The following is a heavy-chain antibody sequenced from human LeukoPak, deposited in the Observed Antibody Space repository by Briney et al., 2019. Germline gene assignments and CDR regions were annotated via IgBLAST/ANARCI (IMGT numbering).Heavy chain of an antibody. CDR3: AREHRAARPGGAFDI. CDR1: GFPFNSYW. J-gene: IGHJ3*02. D-gene: IGHD6-6*01. V-gene: IGHV3-7*01. Sequence: GGSLRLSCTASGFPFNSYWMTWLRQAPGKGLEWVANINQDGREKYYVDSVKGRFTISRDNAKNSLYLQMNSLRAEDTAIYYCAREHRAARPGGAFDIWGQGTMVTVSS. CDR2: INQDGREK.